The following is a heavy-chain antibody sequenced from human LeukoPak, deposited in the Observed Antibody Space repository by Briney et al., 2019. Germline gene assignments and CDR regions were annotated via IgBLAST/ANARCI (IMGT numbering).Heavy chain of an antibody. CDR3: AKDMKLLGSGYYYDFDY. CDR2: ISWNSGYI. V-gene: IGHV3-9*01. J-gene: IGHJ4*02. CDR1: GFTFDDYG. D-gene: IGHD3-22*01. Sequence: GRSLRLSCAASGFTFDDYGMHWVRQAPGKGLEWVSGISWNSGYIGYADSVKGRFTISRDNAKNSLYLQMNNVRAEDTALYYCAKDMKLLGSGYYYDFDYWGQGTLVTVSS.